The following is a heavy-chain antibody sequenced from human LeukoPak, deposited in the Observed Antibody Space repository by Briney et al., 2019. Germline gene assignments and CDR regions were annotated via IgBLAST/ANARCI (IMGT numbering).Heavy chain of an antibody. CDR3: AKGRGYNYWDGFDI. J-gene: IGHJ3*02. D-gene: IGHD5-24*01. CDR1: GFTFSNYA. V-gene: IGHV3-23*01. CDR2: TSGSGGST. Sequence: GGSLRLSCAASGFTFSNYAMSWVRQAPGKGLEWVSVTSGSGGSTYYGDSVKGRFTISRDNSKNTLCMQMNSLRAEDTAVYYCAKGRGYNYWDGFDIWGQGTMVTVSS.